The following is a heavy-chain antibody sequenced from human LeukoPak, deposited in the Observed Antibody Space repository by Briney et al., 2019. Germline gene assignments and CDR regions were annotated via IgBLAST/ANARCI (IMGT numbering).Heavy chain of an antibody. CDR2: ISYDGSNK. J-gene: IGHJ4*02. Sequence: HPGRSLRLSCAASGFTFSSYGMHWVRQAPGKGLEWVAVISYDGSNKYYADSVKGRFTISRDNSKNTLYLQMNSLRAEDTAVYYCAKDSSSSQDYWGQGTLVTVSS. V-gene: IGHV3-30*18. CDR1: GFTFSSYG. CDR3: AKDSSSSQDY. D-gene: IGHD6-13*01.